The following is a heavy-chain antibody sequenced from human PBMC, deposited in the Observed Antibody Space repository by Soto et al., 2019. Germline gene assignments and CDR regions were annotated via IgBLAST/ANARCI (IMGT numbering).Heavy chain of an antibody. Sequence: GASVKVSCKASGYTFTSYYMHWVRQAPGQGLEWMGIINPSGGSTSYAQKFQGRVTMTRDTSTSTVYMELSSLRSEDTAVYYCARARYCSGGSCYRGYYYGMDVWGQGTTVTVSS. CDR3: ARARYCSGGSCYRGYYYGMDV. CDR1: GYTFTSYY. D-gene: IGHD2-15*01. CDR2: INPSGGST. J-gene: IGHJ6*02. V-gene: IGHV1-46*01.